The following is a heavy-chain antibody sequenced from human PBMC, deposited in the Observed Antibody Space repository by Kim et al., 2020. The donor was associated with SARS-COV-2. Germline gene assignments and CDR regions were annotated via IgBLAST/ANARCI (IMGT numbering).Heavy chain of an antibody. Sequence: ASVKVSCKASGYTFTSYAMHWVRQAPGQRLEWMGWINAGNGNTKYSQKFQGRVTITRDTSASTAYMELSSLRSEDTAVYYCARGYLQWELSNWFDPWGQGTLVTVSS. CDR2: INAGNGNT. CDR3: ARGYLQWELSNWFDP. CDR1: GYTFTSYA. D-gene: IGHD1-26*01. J-gene: IGHJ5*02. V-gene: IGHV1-3*01.